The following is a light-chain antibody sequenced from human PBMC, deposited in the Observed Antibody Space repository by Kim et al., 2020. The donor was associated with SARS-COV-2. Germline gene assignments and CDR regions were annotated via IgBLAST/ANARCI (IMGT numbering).Light chain of an antibody. CDR2: DVS. J-gene: IGLJ2*01. V-gene: IGLV2-14*04. Sequence: GQSITLSCTGTSSDVGGYNDVSWYQQHPGKAPKLMIYDVSKRPSGVSNRFSGSKSGNTASLTISGLQAEDEADYYCSSYTSSSTFVFGGGTQLTVL. CDR1: SSDVGGYND. CDR3: SSYTSSSTFV.